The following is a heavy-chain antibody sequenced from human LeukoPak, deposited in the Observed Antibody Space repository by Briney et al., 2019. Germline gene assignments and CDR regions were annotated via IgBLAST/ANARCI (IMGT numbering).Heavy chain of an antibody. Sequence: SETLSLTCTVSGYSISSGYFWGWIRQPPGKGLEWIGRIYPSLKSRVTISVDTSKNQFSLRLSSVTAADTAVYYCARAREPLEFTYYFDFWGQGTLVTVSS. D-gene: IGHD1-1*01. CDR1: GYSISSGYF. CDR3: ARAREPLEFTYYFDF. CDR2: IY. V-gene: IGHV4-38-2*02. J-gene: IGHJ4*02.